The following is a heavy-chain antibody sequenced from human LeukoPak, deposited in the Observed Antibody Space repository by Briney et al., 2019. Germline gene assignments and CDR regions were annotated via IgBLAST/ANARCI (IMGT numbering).Heavy chain of an antibody. D-gene: IGHD3-22*01. Sequence: PSETLSLTCTVSGGSISSSSYYWGWIRQPPGKGLEWIGSIYYSESTNCNPSLKSRVTISVDTSKNQFSLKLSSVTAADTAVYYCARSGDNSGYGYYYYGMDVWGQGTTVTVSS. CDR1: GGSISSSSYY. CDR2: IYYSEST. J-gene: IGHJ6*02. V-gene: IGHV4-39*07. CDR3: ARSGDNSGYGYYYYGMDV.